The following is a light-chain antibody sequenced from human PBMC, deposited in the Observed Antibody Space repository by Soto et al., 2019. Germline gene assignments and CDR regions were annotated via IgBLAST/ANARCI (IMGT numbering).Light chain of an antibody. CDR2: GAS. J-gene: IGKJ2*01. V-gene: IGKV1-39*01. CDR3: QQVYSFPHT. Sequence: DIPMTQSPSSLSASVGDGVTITCPASHYISNYLNWCQQKPGKVPEVLIYGASSLQGGVPSRFTGSGYGTDFTLTISSLQPEDSASYYCQQVYSFPHTFGQGTKVEV. CDR1: HYISNY.